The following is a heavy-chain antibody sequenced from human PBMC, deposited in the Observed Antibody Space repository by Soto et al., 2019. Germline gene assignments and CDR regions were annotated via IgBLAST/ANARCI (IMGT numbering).Heavy chain of an antibody. D-gene: IGHD5-12*01. CDR1: GGTFSSYT. CDR3: ARDGSADFVAFYYYCYMDV. CDR2: IIPILGIA. Sequence: QVQLVQSGAEVKKPGSSVKVSCKASGGTFSSYTISWVRQAPGQGLEWMGRIIPILGIANYAQKFQGRVTITADKSTSTADMELSSLRSEDTAVDYCARDGSADFVAFYYYCYMDVWGKGTTVTVSS. V-gene: IGHV1-69*08. J-gene: IGHJ6*03.